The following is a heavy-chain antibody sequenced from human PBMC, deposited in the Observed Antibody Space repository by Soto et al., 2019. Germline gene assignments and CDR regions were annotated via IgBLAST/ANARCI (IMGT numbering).Heavy chain of an antibody. D-gene: IGHD2-15*01. V-gene: IGHV1-69*13. CDR1: GGTFSSYA. Sequence: SVKVSCKASGGTFSSYAISWVRQAPGQGLEWMGGIIPIFGTANYAQKFQGRVTITADESTSTAYMELSSLRSEDTAVYYCARDPGGGTWFDPWGQGTLVTVSS. CDR3: ARDPGGGTWFDP. CDR2: IIPIFGTA. J-gene: IGHJ5*02.